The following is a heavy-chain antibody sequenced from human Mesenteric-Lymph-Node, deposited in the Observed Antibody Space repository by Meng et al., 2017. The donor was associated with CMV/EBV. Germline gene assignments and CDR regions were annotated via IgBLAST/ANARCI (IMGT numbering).Heavy chain of an antibody. CDR3: ARLFDDDGDHFDY. J-gene: IGHJ4*02. Sequence: GGSLRLSCTASAFTFDDYSLHWVRQAPGKGLEWVSSISASGSYKYYADSLKGRFTISRDNARNSLYLQINSLTAEDTAVYYCARLFDDDGDHFDYWGPGTLVTVSS. CDR1: AFTFDDYS. CDR2: ISASGSYK. D-gene: IGHD4-17*01. V-gene: IGHV3-21*01.